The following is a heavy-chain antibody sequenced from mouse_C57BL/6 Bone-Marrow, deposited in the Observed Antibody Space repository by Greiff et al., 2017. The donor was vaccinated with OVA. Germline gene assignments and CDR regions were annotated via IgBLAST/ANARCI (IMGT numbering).Heavy chain of an antibody. CDR1: GFSLTSYG. Sequence: VQLQQSGPGLVQPSQSLSITCTVSGFSLTSYGVHWVRQSPGKGLEWLGVIWRGGSTDYTAAFMSRLSITKDNSKSQVFFKMTSLQADDTAIYYGARGDYSTYGFACWGEGTLATVSA. J-gene: IGHJ3*01. V-gene: IGHV2-5*01. CDR2: IWRGGST. D-gene: IGHD2-5*01. CDR3: ARGDYSTYGFAC.